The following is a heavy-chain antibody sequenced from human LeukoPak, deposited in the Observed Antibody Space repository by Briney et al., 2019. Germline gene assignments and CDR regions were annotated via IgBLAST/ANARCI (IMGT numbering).Heavy chain of an antibody. CDR1: GFTLRNYG. V-gene: IGHV3-33*01. Sequence: QLGGSLRLSCAASGFTLRNYGMHWVRQAPGKGLEWVAVIWYDGSNEYYADSVKGRFTISRDNSKNTLYLQMNSLRADDTAVYYCARVVGGDDDAFDIWGQGTMVSVSS. CDR3: ARVVGGDDDAFDI. D-gene: IGHD2-21*02. CDR2: IWYDGSNE. J-gene: IGHJ3*02.